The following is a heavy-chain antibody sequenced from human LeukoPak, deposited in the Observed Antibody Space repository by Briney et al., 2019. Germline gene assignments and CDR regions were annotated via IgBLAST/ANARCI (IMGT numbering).Heavy chain of an antibody. CDR2: INHSGST. CDR3: ARFSSIAAAFDY. CDR1: GGSFSGYY. Sequence: SETLSLTCAVYGGSFSGYYWSWIRQPPGKGLEWIGEINHSGSTNYNPSLKSRVTMSVDTSKNQFSLKLSSVTAADTAVYYCARFSSIAAAFDYWGLGTLVTVSS. V-gene: IGHV4-34*01. D-gene: IGHD6-13*01. J-gene: IGHJ4*02.